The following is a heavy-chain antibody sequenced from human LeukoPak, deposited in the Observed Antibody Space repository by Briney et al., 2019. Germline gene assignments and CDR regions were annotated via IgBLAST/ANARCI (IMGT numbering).Heavy chain of an antibody. CDR3: ARIRRRYYGSGSYYSLGY. CDR1: GYTFTDYY. CDR2: INPAGGGT. D-gene: IGHD3-10*01. V-gene: IGHV1-2*02. J-gene: IGHJ4*02. Sequence: ASVKVSCKASGYTFTDYYIHWVRQAPGQGLEWMGWINPAGGGTNYAQNFQGRVTMTRDTSISTAYMELSRLRSDDTAVYYCARIRRRYYGSGSYYSLGYWGQGTLVTVSS.